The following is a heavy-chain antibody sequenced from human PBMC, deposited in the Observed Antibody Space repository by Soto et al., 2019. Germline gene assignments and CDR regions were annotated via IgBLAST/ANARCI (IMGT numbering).Heavy chain of an antibody. J-gene: IGHJ3*02. CDR3: VKRGRNWGAFDI. Sequence: VQLLESGGDLVQPGGSLRLSCVASGFILNNYAMSWVRQAPGKGLEWVSTICGSDDDSDGVPWYEDSVKGRFTISRHSSANTLFLHMDNLSAEDSALYYCVKRGRNWGAFDICGQGTTVVVSS. CDR2: ICGSDDDSDGVP. V-gene: IGHV3-23*01. CDR1: GFILNNYA. D-gene: IGHD7-27*01.